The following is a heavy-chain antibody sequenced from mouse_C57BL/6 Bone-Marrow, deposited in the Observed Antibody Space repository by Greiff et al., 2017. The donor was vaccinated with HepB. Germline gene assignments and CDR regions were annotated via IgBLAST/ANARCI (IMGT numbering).Heavy chain of an antibody. Sequence: QVQLQQPGAELVKPGASVKLSCKASGYTFTSYWMHWVKQRPGQGLEWIGMIHPNSGSTNYNEKFKSKATLTVDKSSSTAYMQLSSLTSEDSAVYYGARWGYDYDFDYWGQGTTLTVSS. J-gene: IGHJ2*01. CDR2: IHPNSGST. V-gene: IGHV1-64*01. CDR3: ARWGYDYDFDY. D-gene: IGHD2-4*01. CDR1: GYTFTSYW.